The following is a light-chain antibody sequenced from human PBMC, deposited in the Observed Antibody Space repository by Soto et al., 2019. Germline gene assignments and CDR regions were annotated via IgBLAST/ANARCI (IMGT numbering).Light chain of an antibody. CDR1: SNDVGGYNF. CDR2: DVT. Sequence: QSALTQPASVSGSPGQSITISCTGTSNDVGGYNFVSWYQHHPGKAPKLMIYDVTNRPSGVSNRFSGSKSGNTASLTISGLQAEDEADYYCKSYTSSKTLVFGGGTKLTVL. CDR3: KSYTSSKTLV. J-gene: IGLJ2*01. V-gene: IGLV2-14*03.